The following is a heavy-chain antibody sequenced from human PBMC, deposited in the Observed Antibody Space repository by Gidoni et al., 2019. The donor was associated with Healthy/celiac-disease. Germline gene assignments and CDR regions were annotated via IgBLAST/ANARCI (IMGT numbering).Heavy chain of an antibody. CDR2: SYYSGST. CDR1: GGSISSSSYY. D-gene: IGHD6-13*01. CDR3: ARACIAGAGYYFDY. J-gene: IGHJ4*02. Sequence: QLQLQESGPGLVKPSETLSLTCTVSGGSISSSSYYWGWNRQPPGKGLEWIGSSYYSGSTYYNPSLKSRVTISVDTSKNQFALKLSSVTAADTAVYYCARACIAGAGYYFDYWGQGTLVTVSS. V-gene: IGHV4-39*07.